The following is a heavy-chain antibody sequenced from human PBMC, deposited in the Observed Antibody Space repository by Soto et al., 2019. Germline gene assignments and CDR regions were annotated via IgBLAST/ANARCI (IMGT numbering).Heavy chain of an antibody. Sequence: QVQLVQSGAEVKKPGSSVKVTCKASGGTFSRYAISWVRQAPGQGLEWMGGIIPNIGTAKKAQKFQGRVTITADESTSIAYMELSSLRSEDTAVYYCARDQYYYDSSGYFPTDYYGMDVWGQGTTVTVSS. V-gene: IGHV1-69*01. J-gene: IGHJ6*02. CDR1: GGTFSRYA. CDR3: ARDQYYYDSSGYFPTDYYGMDV. CDR2: IIPNIGTA. D-gene: IGHD3-22*01.